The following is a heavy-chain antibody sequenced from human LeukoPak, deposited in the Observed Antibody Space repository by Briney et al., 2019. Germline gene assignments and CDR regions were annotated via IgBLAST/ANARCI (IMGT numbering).Heavy chain of an antibody. D-gene: IGHD3-3*01. Sequence: ASVKVSCKASGYTFTGYHIHWLRQAPGQGLEWMGGIIPIFGTANYAQKFQGRVTITTDESTSTAYMELSSLRSEDTAVYYCARAVRSNDFWSGSMGYYYYMDVWGKGTTVTVSS. V-gene: IGHV1-69*05. CDR1: GYTFTGYH. J-gene: IGHJ6*03. CDR2: IIPIFGTA. CDR3: ARAVRSNDFWSGSMGYYYYMDV.